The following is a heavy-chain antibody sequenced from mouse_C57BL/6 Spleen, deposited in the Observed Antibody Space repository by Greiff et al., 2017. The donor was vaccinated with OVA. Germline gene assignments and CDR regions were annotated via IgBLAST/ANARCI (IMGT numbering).Heavy chain of an antibody. CDR2: INPNNGGT. CDR1: GYTFTDYN. D-gene: IGHD2-3*01. Sequence: EVQLQESGPELVKPGASVKIPCKASGYTFTDYNMDWVKQSHGKSLEWIGEINPNNGGTIYNQKFKGKATLTVDKSSSTAYMELRSLTSEDTAVYYCARGGLLRLDYWGQGTTLTVSS. CDR3: ARGGLLRLDY. J-gene: IGHJ2*01. V-gene: IGHV1-18*01.